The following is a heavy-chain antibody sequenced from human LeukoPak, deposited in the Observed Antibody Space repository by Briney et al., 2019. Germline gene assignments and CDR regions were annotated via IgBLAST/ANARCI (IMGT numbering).Heavy chain of an antibody. CDR2: ISSGGRTI. Sequence: GGSLRLSCAASGFTFSSYEMNWVRQAPGKGMEWVSYISSGGRTIYYADSVKGRFTTSRDNAKNSLYLQMTSLRAEDTAVYYCARDRPMTTVTTTWTTYYYYYYMDVWGKGTTVTVSS. D-gene: IGHD4-17*01. J-gene: IGHJ6*03. V-gene: IGHV3-48*03. CDR3: ARDRPMTTVTTTWTTYYYYYYMDV. CDR1: GFTFSSYE.